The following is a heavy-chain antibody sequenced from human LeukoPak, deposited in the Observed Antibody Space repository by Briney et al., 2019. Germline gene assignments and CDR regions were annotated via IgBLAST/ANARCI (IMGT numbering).Heavy chain of an antibody. CDR2: ISSSSSYI. V-gene: IGHV3-21*01. CDR3: ARGFREFDP. CDR1: GFTFSNFA. Sequence: PGGSLRLSCAASGFTFSNFAMSWVRQAPGKGLEWVSSISSSSSYIYYADSVKGRFTISRDNAKNSLYLQMNSLRAEDTAVYYCARGFREFDPWGQGTLVTVSS. J-gene: IGHJ5*02.